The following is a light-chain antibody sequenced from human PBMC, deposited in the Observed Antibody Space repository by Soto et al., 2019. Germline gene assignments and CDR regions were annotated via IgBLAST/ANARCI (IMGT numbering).Light chain of an antibody. J-gene: IGLJ1*01. Sequence: QSVLTQPASVSGSPGQSITISCAGTSSDVGGYNLVSWYQQHPGKAPQLMIYEDNKRPSGVPDRFSGSKSGTSASLAISGLQSEDEADYYCGAWDDTLNGYVFGLGTKVTVL. V-gene: IGLV2-14*02. CDR3: GAWDDTLNGYV. CDR1: SSDVGGYNL. CDR2: EDN.